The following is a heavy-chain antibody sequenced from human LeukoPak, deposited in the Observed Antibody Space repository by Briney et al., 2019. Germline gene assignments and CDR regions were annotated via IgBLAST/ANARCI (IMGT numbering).Heavy chain of an antibody. CDR2: IYYSGST. V-gene: IGHV4-39*07. CDR1: GGSISSSSYY. CDR3: ARPKRGDSTSWYVDF. Sequence: PSETLSLTCTVSGGSISSSSYYWGWIRQPPGKGLEWIGSIYYSGSTYYNPSLKSRVTISVDTSKNQFSLKLSSVTAADTAVYFCARPKRGDSTSWYVDFWGQGTLVTVSS. J-gene: IGHJ4*02. D-gene: IGHD6-13*01.